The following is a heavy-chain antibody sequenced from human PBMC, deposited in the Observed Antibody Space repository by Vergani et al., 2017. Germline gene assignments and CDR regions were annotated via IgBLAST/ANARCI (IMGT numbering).Heavy chain of an antibody. CDR3: AKGDHYYDSSGPPYWFDP. D-gene: IGHD3-22*01. CDR1: GFTFSSYG. J-gene: IGHJ5*02. CDR2: ISYDGSNK. Sequence: QVQLVESGGGVVQPGRSLRLSCAASGFTFSSYGMHWVRQAPGKGLEWVAVISYDGSNKYYADSVKGRFTISRDNSKNTLYLQMNSLRAEDTAVYYCAKGDHYYDSSGPPYWFDPWGQGTLVTVSS. V-gene: IGHV3-30*18.